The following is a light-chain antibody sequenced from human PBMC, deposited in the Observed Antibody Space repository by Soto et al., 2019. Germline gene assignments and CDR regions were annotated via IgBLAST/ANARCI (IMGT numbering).Light chain of an antibody. Sequence: QSALTQPASVSGSSGQSITISCTGTSSDVGSYNLVSWHQHHPGKAPKLIIYEGDKRPSGVSNRFSGSKSGNTASLTISGLQAEDEADYYCCSYALCSNLVFGGGTKLTVL. CDR1: SSDVGSYNL. J-gene: IGLJ2*01. CDR2: EGD. CDR3: CSYALCSNLV. V-gene: IGLV2-23*01.